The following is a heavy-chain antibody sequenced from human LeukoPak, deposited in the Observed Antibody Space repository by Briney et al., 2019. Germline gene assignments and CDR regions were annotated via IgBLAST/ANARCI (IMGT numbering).Heavy chain of an antibody. CDR1: GDSISSGAYY. J-gene: IGHJ4*02. Sequence: SETLSLTCTVSGDSISSGAYYGSWIRQHPGKGLEWIGYIHSSGGTYYNPSLKSRVTISMDTSKDQFFLNLSSVTAADTAVYYCASGPTVTTWFDYWGQGTLVTVSS. CDR2: IHSSGGT. CDR3: ASGPTVTTWFDY. D-gene: IGHD4-17*01. V-gene: IGHV4-31*03.